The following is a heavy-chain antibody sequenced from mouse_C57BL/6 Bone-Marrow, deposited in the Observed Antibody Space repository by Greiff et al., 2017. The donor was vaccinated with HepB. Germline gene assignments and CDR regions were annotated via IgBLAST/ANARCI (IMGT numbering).Heavy chain of an antibody. CDR3: ARESFRAMDY. CDR2: ISYDGSN. CDR1: GYSITSGYY. Sequence: EVKVEESGPGLVKPSQSLSLTCSVTGYSITSGYYWNWIRQFPGNKLEWMGYISYDGSNNYNPSLKNRISITRDTSKNQFFLKLNSVTTEDTATYYCARESFRAMDYWGQGTSVTVSS. V-gene: IGHV3-6*01. J-gene: IGHJ4*01.